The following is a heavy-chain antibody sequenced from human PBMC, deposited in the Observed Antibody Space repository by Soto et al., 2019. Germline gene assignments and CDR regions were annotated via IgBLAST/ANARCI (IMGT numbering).Heavy chain of an antibody. CDR2: ISGSGEST. CDR1: GFTFSSYA. CDR3: AKDRDGAAAGHTKFYGIDV. V-gene: IGHV3-23*01. Sequence: EVQLLESGGGLVQPGVSLRLSCAASGFTFSSYAMSVVRQAPGKGLEWVSVISGSGESTYYADSVRGRFTISRDNSKNTLYLHMNTLRSEDTAVYYCAKDRDGAAAGHTKFYGIDVWGQGTTVTVSS. D-gene: IGHD6-13*01. J-gene: IGHJ6*02.